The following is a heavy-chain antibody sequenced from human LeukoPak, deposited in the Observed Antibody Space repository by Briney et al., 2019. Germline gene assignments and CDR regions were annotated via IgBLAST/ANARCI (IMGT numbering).Heavy chain of an antibody. Sequence: GASVKVSCKASGYTFTSYYMHWVRQAPGQGLEWMGIINPSGGSTSYAQKFQGRVTMTRGTSTSTVYMELSSLRSEDTAVYYCARAQDIVVVPAANWFDPWGQGTLVTVSS. CDR2: INPSGGST. CDR1: GYTFTSYY. CDR3: ARAQDIVVVPAANWFDP. J-gene: IGHJ5*02. V-gene: IGHV1-46*01. D-gene: IGHD2-2*01.